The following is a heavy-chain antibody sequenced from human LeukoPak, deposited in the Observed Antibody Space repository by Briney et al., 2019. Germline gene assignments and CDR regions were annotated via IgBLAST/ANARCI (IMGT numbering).Heavy chain of an antibody. CDR1: GGSISSYY. V-gene: IGHV4-59*08. J-gene: IGHJ4*02. CDR3: ARLARDGYNPGIDY. CDR2: IYYSGST. D-gene: IGHD5-24*01. Sequence: SETLSLTCTVSGGSISSYYWSWIRQPPGKGLEWIGYIYYSGSTNYNPSLKSRVTISVDTSKNQFSLKLSSVTAADTAVYYCARLARDGYNPGIDYWGQGTLVTVSS.